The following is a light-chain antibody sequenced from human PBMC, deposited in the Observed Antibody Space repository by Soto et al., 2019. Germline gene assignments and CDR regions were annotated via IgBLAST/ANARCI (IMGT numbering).Light chain of an antibody. V-gene: IGKV3-11*01. J-gene: IGKJ5*01. CDR3: QQRHMWPIT. CDR2: DAY. CDR1: QSFRGL. Sequence: VLPQSPVTLSLSPGERATLSCRASQSFRGLLAWYQQKPGQAPRLLIYDAYNRATGIPPRFSGSGSGTDFTLTISSLEPEDSAVYYCQQRHMWPITFGQGTRLEI.